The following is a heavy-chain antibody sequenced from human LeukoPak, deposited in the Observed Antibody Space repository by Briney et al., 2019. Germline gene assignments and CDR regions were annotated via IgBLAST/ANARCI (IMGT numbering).Heavy chain of an antibody. CDR3: AGHHPRNTVDF. D-gene: IGHD2/OR15-2a*01. Sequence: SQTLSLTCTVSGGSISSGGYYWSWIRQHPGKGLEWIGYIYYSGSTYYNPSLKSRVTISVDTSKNQFSLKLSSVTAADTAVYYCAGHHPRNTVDFWGQGTLVTVSS. CDR1: GGSISSGGYY. V-gene: IGHV4-31*03. CDR2: IYYSGST. J-gene: IGHJ4*02.